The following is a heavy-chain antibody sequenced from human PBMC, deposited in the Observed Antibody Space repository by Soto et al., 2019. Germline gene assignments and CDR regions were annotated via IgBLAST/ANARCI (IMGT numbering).Heavy chain of an antibody. V-gene: IGHV3-7*01. CDR1: GFTFSSYW. CDR3: ARDRPPEGTEYDVWSGYSWCDP. J-gene: IGHJ5*02. CDR2: IKQDGSEK. D-gene: IGHD3-3*01. Sequence: GGSLRLSCAASGFTFSSYWMSWVRQAPGKGLEWVANIKQDGSEKYYVASVKGRFTISRDNAKNSLYLQMNSLRAEDTAVYYCARDRPPEGTEYDVWSGYSWCDPCGQGNLGTV.